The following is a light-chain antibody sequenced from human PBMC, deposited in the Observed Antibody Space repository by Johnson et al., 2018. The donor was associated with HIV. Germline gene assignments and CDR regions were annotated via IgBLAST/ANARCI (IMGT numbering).Light chain of an antibody. CDR3: GTWDSSLRTGF. CDR2: DNS. Sequence: QSVLTQPPSVSAAPGQKVTISCSGSSSNIGKNYVSWYQQLPGTAPKLLIYDNSKRPPGIPDRFPGSKSGTSATLGITGLQPGDEADYYGGTWDSSLRTGFFGTGTKVTVL. V-gene: IGLV1-51*01. CDR1: SSNIGKNY. J-gene: IGLJ1*01.